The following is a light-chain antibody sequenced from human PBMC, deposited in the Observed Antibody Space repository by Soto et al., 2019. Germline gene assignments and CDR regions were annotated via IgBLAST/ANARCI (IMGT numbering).Light chain of an antibody. CDR2: DAS. V-gene: IGKV3-11*01. Sequence: EIVLTQSPATLSLSPGERATLSCRASQSVSTSLAWYQQKPGQAPRLLIYDASNSATGIPARFSGSGSGTDFSLTISSLETEDFAVYYCQQRSNWSLSTFGTGTKLDVK. CDR3: QQRSNWSLST. J-gene: IGKJ3*01. CDR1: QSVSTS.